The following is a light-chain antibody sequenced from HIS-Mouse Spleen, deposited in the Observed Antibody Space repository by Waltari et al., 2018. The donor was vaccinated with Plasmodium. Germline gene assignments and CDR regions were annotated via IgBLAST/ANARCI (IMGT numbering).Light chain of an antibody. V-gene: IGLV3-25*03. Sequence: SYELPQPPSVLVSPGQTARITCSGDALPKQYAYWYQQKPVQAPVLVIYKDSEMPSGIPERFSGSSSGTTVTLTISGVQAEDEADYYCQSADSSGTYQVFGGGTKLTVL. CDR3: QSADSSGTYQV. CDR2: KDS. J-gene: IGLJ2*01. CDR1: ALPKQY.